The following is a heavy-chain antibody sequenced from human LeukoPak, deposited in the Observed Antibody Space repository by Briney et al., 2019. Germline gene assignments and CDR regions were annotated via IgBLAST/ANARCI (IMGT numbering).Heavy chain of an antibody. J-gene: IGHJ3*02. Sequence: GESLKISCKGSGYSFTSNWICWVRQMPGKGLEWMGIIYPGDSDTRYSPSLQGQVSISADKSISTAYLQWSSLKASDSAMYYGAKGGNDDAFDIWGQGTMVTVSS. V-gene: IGHV5-51*01. CDR2: IYPGDSDT. CDR1: GYSFTSNW. CDR3: AKGGNDDAFDI. D-gene: IGHD1-1*01.